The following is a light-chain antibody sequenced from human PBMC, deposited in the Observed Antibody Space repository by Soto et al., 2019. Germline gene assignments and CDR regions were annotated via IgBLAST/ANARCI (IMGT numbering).Light chain of an antibody. CDR3: CSCAGSSTYV. CDR1: SSDVGNYDF. V-gene: IGLV2-23*02. CDR2: DVN. Sequence: QSVLTQPASVSGSPGQSITISCTGTSSDVGNYDFVSWYQQHPGKAPKLIIYDVNKWHSGVSHRFSGSKFGNTASLTISGLQAEDEADYFCCSCAGSSTYVFGTGTKVTVL. J-gene: IGLJ1*01.